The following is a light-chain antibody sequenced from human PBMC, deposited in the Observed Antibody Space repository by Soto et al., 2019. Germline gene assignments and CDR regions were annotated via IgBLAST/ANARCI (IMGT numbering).Light chain of an antibody. V-gene: IGKV1-8*01. CDR2: SAS. Sequence: AIRMTQSPSSFSASTGDRVTITCRASQTISSYLAWYQQKPGKAPKLLIYSASTLQSGVPSRFSGIGSGTDFTLTISRLQSDDFATYYCQQYYSDLWTFGQGTKVEIK. J-gene: IGKJ1*01. CDR1: QTISSY. CDR3: QQYYSDLWT.